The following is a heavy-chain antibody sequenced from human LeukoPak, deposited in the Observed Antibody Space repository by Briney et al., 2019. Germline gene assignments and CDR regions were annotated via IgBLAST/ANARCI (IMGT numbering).Heavy chain of an antibody. CDR1: GGSISSSNW. Sequence: SETLSLTCAVSGGSISSSNWWSWVRQPPGKGLEWIGEIYHSGSTNYNPSLKSRVTISVDKSKNQFSLKLSSVTAADTAVYYCASVKYSGYDYYFDYWGQGTLVTVSS. CDR2: IYHSGST. J-gene: IGHJ4*02. CDR3: ASVKYSGYDYYFDY. D-gene: IGHD5-12*01. V-gene: IGHV4-4*02.